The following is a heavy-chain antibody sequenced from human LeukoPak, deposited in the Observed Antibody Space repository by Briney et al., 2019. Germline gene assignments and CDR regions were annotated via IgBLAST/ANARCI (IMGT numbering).Heavy chain of an antibody. Sequence: ASVKVSCKASGYTFTGYFMHWVRQAPGQGLEWMGWINPNSGGTNYAQKFQGRVTMTRDTSISTAYMELSRLRSDDTAVYYCASSIVYCSSTSCYCNWGQGTLVTVSS. V-gene: IGHV1-2*02. CDR1: GYTFTGYF. CDR2: INPNSGGT. J-gene: IGHJ4*02. D-gene: IGHD2-2*01. CDR3: ASSIVYCSSTSCYCN.